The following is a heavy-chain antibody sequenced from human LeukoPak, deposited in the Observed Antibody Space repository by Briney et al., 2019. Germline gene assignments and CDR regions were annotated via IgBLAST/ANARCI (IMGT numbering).Heavy chain of an antibody. D-gene: IGHD4-23*01. Sequence: SETLSLTCTVSGGSISSSSYYWGWIRQPPGKGLEWIGIIYYSGSTYYNPSLKSRVTISIDTSKNQFSLKLTSVTAADTAVYYCARHGRIGGNSEGDAFDIWGQGTMVTVSS. CDR3: ARHGRIGGNSEGDAFDI. J-gene: IGHJ3*02. CDR1: GGSISSSSYY. CDR2: IYYSGST. V-gene: IGHV4-39*01.